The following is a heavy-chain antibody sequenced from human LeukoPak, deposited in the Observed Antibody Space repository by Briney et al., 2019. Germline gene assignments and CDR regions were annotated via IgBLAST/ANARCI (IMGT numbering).Heavy chain of an antibody. CDR3: ARGPDYTSSYAANWFDP. CDR1: GGSISSSTYY. J-gene: IGHJ5*02. CDR2: IYYSGST. Sequence: PSETLSLTCTVSGGSISSSTYYWGWIRQPPGKALEWIGSIYYSGSTFYNPSLKSRVTISVDTSKNQFSLKLSSVTSADTAVYYCARGPDYTSSYAANWFDPWGQGTLVTVSS. V-gene: IGHV4-39*01. D-gene: IGHD2-2*01.